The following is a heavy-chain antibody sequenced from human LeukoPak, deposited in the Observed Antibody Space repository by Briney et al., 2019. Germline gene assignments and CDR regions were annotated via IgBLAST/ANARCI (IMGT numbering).Heavy chain of an antibody. CDR3: ARGPELERFDY. Sequence: SVRVSSMDSGDTFCSTVIKWVPEAPGQGLEWMGGIIPIFGTANYAQKFQGRVTITTDESTSTAYMELSSLRSEDTAVYYCARGPELERFDYWGQGTLVTVSS. CDR2: IIPIFGTA. CDR1: GDTFCSTV. J-gene: IGHJ4*02. D-gene: IGHD1-1*01. V-gene: IGHV1-69*05.